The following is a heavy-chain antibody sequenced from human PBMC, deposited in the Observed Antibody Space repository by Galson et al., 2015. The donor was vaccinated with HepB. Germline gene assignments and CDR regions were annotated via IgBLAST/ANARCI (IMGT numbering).Heavy chain of an antibody. CDR1: GFTFSSYG. CDR2: ISYDGSNK. CDR3: AKDLGSGWYLSDY. V-gene: IGHV3-30*18. D-gene: IGHD6-19*01. Sequence: SLRLSCAASGFTFSSYGMHWVRQAPGKGLEWVALISYDGSNKYYADSLKGRFTISRDNSNNALYLQMNSLRAEDMAVYYCAKDLGSGWYLSDYWGQGTLVTVSS. J-gene: IGHJ4*02.